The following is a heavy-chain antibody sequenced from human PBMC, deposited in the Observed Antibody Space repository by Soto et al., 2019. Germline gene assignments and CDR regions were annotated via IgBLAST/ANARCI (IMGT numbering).Heavy chain of an antibody. V-gene: IGHV4-61*01. CDR1: GGSVSSGSYY. Sequence: SETLSLTCTVSGGSVSSGSYYWSWIRQPPGKGLEWIGDIYYSGSTNYNPSLKSRVTISVDTSKNQFSLKLSSVTAADTAVYYCARRREMYYYDSSGYYAHWGQGTRVTVSS. D-gene: IGHD3-22*01. CDR2: IYYSGST. J-gene: IGHJ4*02. CDR3: ARRREMYYYDSSGYYAH.